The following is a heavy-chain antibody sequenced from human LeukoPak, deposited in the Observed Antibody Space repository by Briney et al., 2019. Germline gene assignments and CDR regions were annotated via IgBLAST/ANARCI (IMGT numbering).Heavy chain of an antibody. D-gene: IGHD1-26*01. CDR3: ASLQYSGSFDY. Sequence: GGSLRLSCAASGFTFSSYAMHWVRQAPGKGLEWVAVISYDGSNKYYADSVKGRFTISRDNSKNTLYLQMNSLRAEDTAVYYCASLQYSGSFDYWGQGTLVTASS. CDR2: ISYDGSNK. J-gene: IGHJ4*02. CDR1: GFTFSSYA. V-gene: IGHV3-30*04.